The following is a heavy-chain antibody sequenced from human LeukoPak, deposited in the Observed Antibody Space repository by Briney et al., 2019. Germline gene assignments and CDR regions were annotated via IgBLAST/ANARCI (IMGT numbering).Heavy chain of an antibody. V-gene: IGHV4-31*03. CDR2: IYYSGST. Sequence: SETLSLTCTVSGGSISSGGYYWRWIRQHRGRGLEWIGYIYYSGSTYYNPSLKSRVTISVDTSKNQFSLKLSSVTAADTAVYYCARVGLLGAFDIWGQGTMVTVSS. CDR3: ARVGLLGAFDI. D-gene: IGHD2-21*02. J-gene: IGHJ3*02. CDR1: GGSISSGGYY.